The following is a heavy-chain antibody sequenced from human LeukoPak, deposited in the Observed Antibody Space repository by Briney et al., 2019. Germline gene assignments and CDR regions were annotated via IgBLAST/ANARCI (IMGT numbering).Heavy chain of an antibody. V-gene: IGHV7-4-1*02. CDR2: INTNTGNP. CDR1: GYTFTIYA. Sequence: ASVTVSCTASGYTFTIYAMNWVRQAPGQGLEWMGWINTNTGNPTYAQGFTGRFVFSLDTSVSTEYLQISSLKAEDTAVYYCARGGYSYGYDLDYWGQGTLVTVSS. CDR3: ARGGYSYGYDLDY. D-gene: IGHD5-18*01. J-gene: IGHJ4*02.